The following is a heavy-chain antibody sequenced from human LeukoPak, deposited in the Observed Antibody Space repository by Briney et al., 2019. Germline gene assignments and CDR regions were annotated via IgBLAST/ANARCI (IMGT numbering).Heavy chain of an antibody. V-gene: IGHV3-21*01. CDR1: GFTFSNAW. CDR2: ITSSSYFI. CDR3: ARFGAAAGLFDY. Sequence: PGGSLRLSCAASGFTFSNAWMSWVRQAPGKGLEWISSITSSSYFIYYADSLKGRFTISRDNAKNSLFLQMNSLRVEDTAVYYCARFGAAAGLFDYWGQGTLVTVSS. D-gene: IGHD6-13*01. J-gene: IGHJ4*02.